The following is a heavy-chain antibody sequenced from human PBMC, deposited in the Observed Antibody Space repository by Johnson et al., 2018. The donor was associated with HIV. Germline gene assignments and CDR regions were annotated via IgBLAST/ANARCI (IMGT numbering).Heavy chain of an antibody. CDR2: ISSGGST. J-gene: IGHJ3*02. V-gene: IGHV3-53*02. CDR1: GFTVSSNY. CDR3: ARGNYDLWSGRHRGAFDI. D-gene: IGHD3-3*01. Sequence: VQLVETGGGLIQPGGSLRLSCAASGFTVSSNYMSWVRQAPGKGLEWVSVISSGGSTYYADSVKGRFTISRDNSKNTLYLQMNSLRAEDTAVYYCARGNYDLWSGRHRGAFDIWGQGTMVTVSS.